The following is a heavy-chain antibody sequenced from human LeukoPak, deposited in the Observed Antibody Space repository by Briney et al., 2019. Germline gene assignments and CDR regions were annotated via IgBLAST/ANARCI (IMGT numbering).Heavy chain of an antibody. CDR1: GGSFSGYY. CDR2: INHSGST. Sequence: PSETLSLTCAVYGGSFSGYYWSWIRQPPGKGLEGIGEINHSGSTNYNPSLKSRVTISVDTSKNQFSLKLSSVTAADTAVYYCARTLGKVAATVAHYYYMDVWGKGTTVTVSS. CDR3: ARTLGKVAATVAHYYYMDV. V-gene: IGHV4-34*01. J-gene: IGHJ6*03. D-gene: IGHD2-15*01.